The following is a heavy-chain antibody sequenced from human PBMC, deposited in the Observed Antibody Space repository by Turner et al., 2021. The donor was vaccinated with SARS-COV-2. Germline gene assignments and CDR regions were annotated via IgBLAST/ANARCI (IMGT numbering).Heavy chain of an antibody. CDR1: GFPFSSYG. J-gene: IGHJ4*02. D-gene: IGHD2-15*01. CDR3: AKQSGPYCSGGSCYGGIFDY. CDR2: KSYDGSDK. Sequence: QVQLVESGGGVVQPGRSLRLSCAASGFPFSSYGMHWVRQAPGKGLEWVAVKSYDGSDKNYADSGKGRFTISRDNSKNTLYLNSLRAEDTAVYYCAKQSGPYCSGGSCYGGIFDYWGQGTLVTVSS. V-gene: IGHV3-30*18.